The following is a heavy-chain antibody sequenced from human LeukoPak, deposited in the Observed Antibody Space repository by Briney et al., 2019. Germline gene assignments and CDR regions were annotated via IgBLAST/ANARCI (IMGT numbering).Heavy chain of an antibody. V-gene: IGHV4-38-2*02. Sequence: SETLSLTCAVSGYSISRGYYWGWIRQPPGKGLEWIGSIYHSGSTYYNPSLKSRVTISVDTSKNLFSLKLSSVTAADTAVYYCARDMVRGRGWFDPWGQGTLVTVSS. CDR2: IYHSGST. J-gene: IGHJ5*02. CDR1: GYSISRGYY. D-gene: IGHD3-10*01. CDR3: ARDMVRGRGWFDP.